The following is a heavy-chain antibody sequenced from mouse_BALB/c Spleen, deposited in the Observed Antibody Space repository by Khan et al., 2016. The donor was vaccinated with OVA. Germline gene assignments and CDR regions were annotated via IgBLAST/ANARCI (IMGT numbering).Heavy chain of an antibody. D-gene: IGHD2-1*01. CDR1: GYSFTGYY. J-gene: IGHJ4*01. V-gene: IGHV1S34*01. CDR2: ISSYIGAT. Sequence: LVKTGASVKISCKASGYSFTGYYMHWVKQSHRKSLEWIGYISSYIGATSYNQKFKGKATFTVDTSSSTAYMQFNSLTSEDSAVYYCARSLYYGNHYYALDYWGQGTSVTVPS. CDR3: ARSLYYGNHYYALDY.